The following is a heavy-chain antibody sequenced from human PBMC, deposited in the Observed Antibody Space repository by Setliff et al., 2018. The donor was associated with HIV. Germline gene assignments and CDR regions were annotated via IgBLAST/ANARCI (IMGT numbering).Heavy chain of an antibody. CDR1: GGSISSSNYY. D-gene: IGHD1-26*01. CDR3: ARGGSGSPFDY. Sequence: PSETLSLTCTVAGGSISSSNYYWGWIRQPPGKGLEWFGSIHHSGSSYYNPSLKSRVTISIDTSNNLFSLKLSSVTAADTAVYYCARGGSGSPFDYWGQGTLVTVSS. J-gene: IGHJ4*02. V-gene: IGHV4-39*07. CDR2: IHHSGSS.